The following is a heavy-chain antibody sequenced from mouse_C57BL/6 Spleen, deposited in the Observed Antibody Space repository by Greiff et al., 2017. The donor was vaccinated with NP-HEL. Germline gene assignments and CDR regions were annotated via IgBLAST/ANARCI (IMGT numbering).Heavy chain of an antibody. CDR1: GFNIKNTY. CDR2: IDPANGNT. CDR3: AKWLRRRDGFAY. Sequence: EVKLMESVAELVRPGASVKLSCTASGFNIKNTYMHWVKQRPEQGLEWIGRIDPANGNTKYAPKFQGKATITADTSSNTAYLQLSSLTSEDTAIYYCAKWLRRRDGFAYWGQGTLVTVSA. J-gene: IGHJ3*01. V-gene: IGHV14-3*01. D-gene: IGHD2-2*01.